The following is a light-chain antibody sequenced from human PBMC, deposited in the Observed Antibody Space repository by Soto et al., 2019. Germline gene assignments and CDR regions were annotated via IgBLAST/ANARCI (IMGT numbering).Light chain of an antibody. CDR2: GAS. Sequence: EIVLTQSPGTLSLSPGERATLSCRASQSVSSIFLAWYQHKPGQAPRLLIYGASTRATGIPDRFSGSGSGTDFIHTISRLEPEDFAVYYCQQYGSSPRTFGHGTRVEIK. J-gene: IGKJ1*01. V-gene: IGKV3-20*01. CDR3: QQYGSSPRT. CDR1: QSVSSIF.